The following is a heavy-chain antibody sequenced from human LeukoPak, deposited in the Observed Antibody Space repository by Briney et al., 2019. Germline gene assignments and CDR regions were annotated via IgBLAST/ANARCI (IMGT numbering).Heavy chain of an antibody. D-gene: IGHD1-1*01. V-gene: IGHV1-46*01. Sequence: ASVKVSCKASGYTFTTYYIHWVRQAPGQGLEWMGIITPSGGSTIYAQKFQGRVTMTRDTSTTTVYMELSSLKSEDTAVYYCARDAGNWNDNAYWGQGTLVTVSS. CDR3: ARDAGNWNDNAY. CDR2: ITPSGGST. J-gene: IGHJ4*02. CDR1: GYTFTTYY.